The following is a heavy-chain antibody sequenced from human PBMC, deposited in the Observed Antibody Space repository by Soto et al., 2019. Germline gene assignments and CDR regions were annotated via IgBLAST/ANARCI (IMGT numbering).Heavy chain of an antibody. D-gene: IGHD4-17*01. CDR2: IIPIFGTA. Sequence: SVKVSCKASGGTFSSYAISWVRQAPGQGLEWMGGIIPIFGTANYAQKFQGRVTITADESTSTAYMELSSLRSEDTAVYYCARGGDYGDYFDSGYWGQGTLVTVSS. CDR1: GGTFSSYA. V-gene: IGHV1-69*13. CDR3: ARGGDYGDYFDSGY. J-gene: IGHJ4*02.